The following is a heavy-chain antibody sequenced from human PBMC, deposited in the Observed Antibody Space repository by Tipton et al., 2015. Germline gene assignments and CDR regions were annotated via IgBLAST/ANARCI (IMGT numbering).Heavy chain of an antibody. D-gene: IGHD6-13*01. V-gene: IGHV3-21*04. Sequence: GSLRLSCAASGLTLRSYTMIWVRQAPGKGLEWVSSTLASSTNNIYYADSVRGRFTISRDIAKNSLYLQMNRLRVEDTAVYYCANAGYSSSWWGGYFEDWGQGTLVAVSS. CDR2: TLASSTNNI. CDR3: ANAGYSSSWWGGYFED. J-gene: IGHJ1*01. CDR1: GLTLRSYT.